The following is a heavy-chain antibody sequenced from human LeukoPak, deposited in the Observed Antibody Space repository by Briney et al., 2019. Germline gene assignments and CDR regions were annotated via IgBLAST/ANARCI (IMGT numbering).Heavy chain of an antibody. CDR2: INHSGST. CDR1: GGSISSSSYY. J-gene: IGHJ4*02. CDR3: ARGEDPYSSGWYYAQPFDY. V-gene: IGHV4-39*07. Sequence: KPSETLSLTCTVSGGSISSSSYYWGWIRQPPGKGLEWIGEINHSGSTNYNPSLKSRVTISVDTSKNRFSLKLSSVTAADTAVYYCARGEDPYSSGWYYAQPFDYWGQGTLVTVSS. D-gene: IGHD6-19*01.